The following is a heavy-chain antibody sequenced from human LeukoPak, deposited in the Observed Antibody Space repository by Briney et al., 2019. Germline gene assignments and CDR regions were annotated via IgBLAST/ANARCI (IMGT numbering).Heavy chain of an antibody. V-gene: IGHV1-46*01. Sequence: ASVKVSCKASGYTFTRYYMHWVRQAPGQGLEWMGIINPSGGSTSYAQKFQGRVTMTRDMSTSTVYMELSSLRSEDTAGYYCARPRGARTRSDAFDIWGQGTMVTVSS. CDR3: ARPRGARTRSDAFDI. J-gene: IGHJ3*02. CDR2: INPSGGST. CDR1: GYTFTRYY. D-gene: IGHD3-16*01.